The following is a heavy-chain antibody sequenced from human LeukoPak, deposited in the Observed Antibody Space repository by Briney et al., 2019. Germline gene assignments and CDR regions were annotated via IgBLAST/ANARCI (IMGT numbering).Heavy chain of an antibody. J-gene: IGHJ4*02. CDR1: GGTFSSYA. V-gene: IGHV1-69*01. D-gene: IGHD6-13*01. CDR2: IIPIFGTA. CDR3: ARVRAAAGTAVEGSDY. Sequence: SVKVSCKASGGTFSSYAISWVRQAPGQGLEWMGGIIPIFGTANYAQKFQGRVTITADESTSTAYMELSSLRSEDTAVYYCARVRAAAGTAVEGSDYWGQGTLVTVSS.